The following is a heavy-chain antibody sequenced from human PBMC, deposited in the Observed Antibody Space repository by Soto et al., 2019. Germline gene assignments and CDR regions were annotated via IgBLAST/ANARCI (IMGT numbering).Heavy chain of an antibody. CDR2: IKHDGSET. CDR3: ARYFATHCSGSTCYPYAY. CDR1: GFTFNTFW. Sequence: GGSLRLSCAASGFTFNTFWMSWVRQSPGKGLEWVANIKHDGSETCYADSVKGRFTISRDNAKNSLFLQMNTLRTEDTAVYYCARYFATHCSGSTCYPYAYWGQGALVTVSS. V-gene: IGHV3-7*03. J-gene: IGHJ4*02. D-gene: IGHD2-15*01.